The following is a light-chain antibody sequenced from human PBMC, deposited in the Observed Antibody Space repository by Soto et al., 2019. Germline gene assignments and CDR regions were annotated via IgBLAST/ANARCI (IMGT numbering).Light chain of an antibody. CDR3: QQYYSYPT. CDR2: AAS. V-gene: IGKV1-8*01. Sequence: AIRMTQSPSSFSASTGARVPITCRASQGISSYLAWYQQKPGKAPKLLIYAASTLQSGVPSRFSGSGSGTDFTLTISCLQSEDFATYYCQQYYSYPTFGQGTRLEIK. J-gene: IGKJ5*01. CDR1: QGISSY.